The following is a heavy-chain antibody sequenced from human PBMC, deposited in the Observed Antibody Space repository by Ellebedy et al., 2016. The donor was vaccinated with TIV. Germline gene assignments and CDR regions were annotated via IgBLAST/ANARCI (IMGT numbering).Heavy chain of an antibody. CDR3: AKVQAAEDRVDYYGMDV. D-gene: IGHD6-13*01. Sequence: GGSLRLSXAASGFTFSSYGMHWVRQAPGKGLEWVAVISYDGSNKYYADSVKGRFTISRDNSKNTLYLQMNSLRAEDTAVYYCAKVQAAEDRVDYYGMDVWGQGTTVTVSS. J-gene: IGHJ6*02. CDR2: ISYDGSNK. V-gene: IGHV3-30*18. CDR1: GFTFSSYG.